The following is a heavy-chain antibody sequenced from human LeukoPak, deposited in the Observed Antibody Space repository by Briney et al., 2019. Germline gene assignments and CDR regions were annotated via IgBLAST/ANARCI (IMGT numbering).Heavy chain of an antibody. CDR1: GFTFNNYA. CDR2: ISGSGSNT. J-gene: IGHJ4*02. Sequence: PGGSLRLSCAASGFTFNNYAMSWVRQAPGKGLEWVSGISGSGSNTYYADSVKGRFTISRDNSKNTLYLQMNSLRAEDTAVYYCATSLASSGRFDYWGQGTLVTVSS. V-gene: IGHV3-23*01. D-gene: IGHD3-22*01. CDR3: ATSLASSGRFDY.